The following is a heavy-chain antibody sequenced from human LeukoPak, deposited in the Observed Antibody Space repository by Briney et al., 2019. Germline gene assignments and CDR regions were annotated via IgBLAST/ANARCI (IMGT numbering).Heavy chain of an antibody. V-gene: IGHV3-72*01. D-gene: IGHD3-10*01. CDR2: IRNKANRYST. CDR3: VRPDGSGSFYTYFDH. J-gene: IGHJ4*02. CDR1: GFTFSDHY. Sequence: PGGSLRLSCAASGFTFSDHYMDWVRQAPGEGLEWVGRIRNKANRYSTEYAASVKGRFTMTRDDSEKLLYLQMNSLKTEDTAVYYCVRPDGSGSFYTYFDHWGQGTLVTVSS.